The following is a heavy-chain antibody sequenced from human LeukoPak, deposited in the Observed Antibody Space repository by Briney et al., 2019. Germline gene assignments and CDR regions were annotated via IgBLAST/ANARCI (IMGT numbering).Heavy chain of an antibody. Sequence: ASVRVSCKASGYTFSSYHIHWVRQAPGQGLEWMGKINPSFNPGVDVTSYAPKFKGRVTMTRDISTNTVYMELSSLTSEDTAVYYCARAWESIAGYYFDYWGQGTLVTVSS. CDR2: INPSFNPGVDVT. D-gene: IGHD1-26*01. CDR1: GYTFSSYH. J-gene: IGHJ4*02. V-gene: IGHV1-46*01. CDR3: ARAWESIAGYYFDY.